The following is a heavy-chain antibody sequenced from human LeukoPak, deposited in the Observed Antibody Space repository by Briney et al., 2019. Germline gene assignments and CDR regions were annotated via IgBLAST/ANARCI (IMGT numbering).Heavy chain of an antibody. D-gene: IGHD3-22*01. CDR1: GGSFSGYY. V-gene: IGHV4-34*01. CDR2: INHSGST. CDR3: ARGGTHPRWLSPRRDDY. J-gene: IGHJ4*02. Sequence: SETLSLTCAVYGGSFSGYYWSWIRQPPGKGLEWIGEINHSGSTNYNPSLKSRVTISVDTSKNQFSLKLSSVSAADTAVYYCARGGTHPRWLSPRRDDYWGQGTLVTVSS.